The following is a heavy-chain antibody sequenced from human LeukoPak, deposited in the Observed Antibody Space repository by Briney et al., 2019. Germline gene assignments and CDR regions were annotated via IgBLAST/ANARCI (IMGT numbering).Heavy chain of an antibody. CDR1: GGSISSYY. V-gene: IGHV4-39*07. J-gene: IGHJ4*02. D-gene: IGHD5-12*01. CDR2: IYYSGST. Sequence: NPSETLSLTCTVSGGSISSYYWSWIRQPPGKGLEWIGSIYYSGSTYYNPSLKSRVTISVDTSKNQFSLKLSSVTAADTAVYYCARDGISSGYDLVYWGQGTLVTVSS. CDR3: ARDGISSGYDLVY.